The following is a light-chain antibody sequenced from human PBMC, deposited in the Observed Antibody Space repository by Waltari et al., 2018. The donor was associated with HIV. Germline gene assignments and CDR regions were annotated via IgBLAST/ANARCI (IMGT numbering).Light chain of an antibody. CDR1: QDINNW. CDR3: QQANSFPPT. J-gene: IGKJ4*01. Sequence: DIQMTQSPSSVSVSVGDRVTITCRASQDINNWLAWYQQKPGKAPKLLIYAAFNLQSGVPSRFSGSRSGPDFTLTITSLQPEDFATYYCQQANSFPPTFGGGTKADI. CDR2: AAF. V-gene: IGKV1-12*01.